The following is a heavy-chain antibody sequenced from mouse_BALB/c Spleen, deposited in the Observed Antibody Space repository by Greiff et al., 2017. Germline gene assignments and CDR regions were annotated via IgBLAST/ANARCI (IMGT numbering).Heavy chain of an antibody. D-gene: IGHD2-1*01. Sequence: VQLQQPGAELVKPGASVTLSCKASGYTFTSYWLHWVKQRQGQGLEWIGEINTSNGRTNYNEKFKSKATLTVDKSSSTAYMQLSSLTAEDSAVYYCARADGNCGFDVWGAGTTVTVSS. V-gene: IGHV1S81*02. J-gene: IGHJ1*01. CDR2: INTSNGRT. CDR3: ARADGNCGFDV. CDR1: GYTFTSYW.